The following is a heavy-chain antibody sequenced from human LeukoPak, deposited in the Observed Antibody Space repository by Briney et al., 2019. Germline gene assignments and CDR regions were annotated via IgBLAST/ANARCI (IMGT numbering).Heavy chain of an antibody. D-gene: IGHD5/OR15-5a*01. J-gene: IGHJ4*02. CDR1: GFTFSSYW. CDR2: INTDGSST. V-gene: IGHV3-74*01. Sequence: PGGSLRLSCAASGFTFSSYWMHWVREAPGKGLVWFSRINTDGSSTTYAASVKGRFTISRDNAKNTLYLQMNSLRAEDTAVYYCATNVYPGYWGQGTLVTVSS. CDR3: ATNVYPGY.